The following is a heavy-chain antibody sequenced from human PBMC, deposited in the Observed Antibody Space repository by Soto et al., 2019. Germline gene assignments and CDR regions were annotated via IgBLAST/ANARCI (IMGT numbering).Heavy chain of an antibody. V-gene: IGHV4-59*01. CDR3: ARNEMAIIGGDAFDI. CDR1: CGSISSYY. J-gene: IGHJ3*02. CDR2: IYYSGST. D-gene: IGHD2-21*01. Sequence: PSETLSLTCTVSCGSISSYYWTWIRQPPGKGLEWIGYIYYSGSTNYNPYLKSRVTISVDTSKNQFSLKLSSVTAADTAVYYCARNEMAIIGGDAFDIWGQGTMVT.